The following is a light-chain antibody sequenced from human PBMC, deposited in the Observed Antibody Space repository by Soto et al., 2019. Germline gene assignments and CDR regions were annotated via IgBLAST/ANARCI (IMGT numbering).Light chain of an antibody. CDR2: AAS. V-gene: IGKV1-39*01. CDR3: QQSYSTPWT. CDR1: QSISSY. Sequence: DIQMTQSPSSLSASVGDRVTITCRASQSISSYLNWHQQKPGKAPKLLIYAASSLQSGVPSRFSGSGSGTDFTLTISCLQPEDFATYYCQQSYSTPWTFGQGTKVEIK. J-gene: IGKJ1*01.